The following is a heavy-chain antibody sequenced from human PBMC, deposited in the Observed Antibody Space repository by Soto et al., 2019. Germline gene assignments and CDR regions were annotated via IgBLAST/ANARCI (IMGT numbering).Heavy chain of an antibody. Sequence: QVQLQESGPGLVKPSETLSLTCTVSGGSISSYYWSWIRQPPGKGLEWIGYIYYSGSTNYNPSLKSRVTISVDTSKNQFSLKLSSVTAADTAVYYCARFAGDYDFWSGYYRFYFDYWGQGTLVTVSS. V-gene: IGHV4-59*01. J-gene: IGHJ4*02. CDR2: IYYSGST. CDR3: ARFAGDYDFWSGYYRFYFDY. D-gene: IGHD3-3*01. CDR1: GGSISSYY.